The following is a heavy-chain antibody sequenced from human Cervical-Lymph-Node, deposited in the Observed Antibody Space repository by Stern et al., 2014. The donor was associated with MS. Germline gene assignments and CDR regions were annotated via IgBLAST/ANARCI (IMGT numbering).Heavy chain of an antibody. Sequence: VQLVESGAEVKKPGASMKVSCKAFGYTFSGHHIHWVRQAPGQGLEWMGRINPSSGSTNYAQKFHGRGTMTRDTSTNTHFNALGSLTSDNTAVYYCARLRPYFESSGHKRGALDIWGQGTMVTVSS. J-gene: IGHJ3*02. CDR3: ARLRPYFESSGHKRGALDI. CDR1: GYTFSGHH. CDR2: INPSSGST. D-gene: IGHD3-22*01. V-gene: IGHV1-2*06.